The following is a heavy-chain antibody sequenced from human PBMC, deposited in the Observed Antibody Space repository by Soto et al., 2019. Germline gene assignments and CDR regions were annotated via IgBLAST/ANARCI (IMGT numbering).Heavy chain of an antibody. D-gene: IGHD1-1*01. Sequence: QVQLVESGGGVVQPGRSMRLSCAASGFTFSSYAMHWVRQAPGKGLEWVAVISYDGSNKYYADSVKGRCTISRDNSKNTLYPPMTSLRAEDTAVYYCARYRLRYNCNLFSYFYTGMDVCPQGTTVTVSS. CDR3: ARYRLRYNCNLFSYFYTGMDV. J-gene: IGHJ6*02. V-gene: IGHV3-30-3*01. CDR1: GFTFSSYA. CDR2: ISYDGSNK.